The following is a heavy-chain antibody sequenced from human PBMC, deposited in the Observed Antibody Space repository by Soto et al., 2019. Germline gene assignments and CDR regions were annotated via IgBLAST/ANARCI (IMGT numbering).Heavy chain of an antibody. Sequence: SVKVSCKASGGTFSSYAISWVQQAPGQGLEWMGGIIPIFGTANYAQKFQGRVTITADESTSTAYMELSSLRSEDTAVYYCASDEYSSSSDYYYGMDVWGQGTTVTVSS. CDR2: IIPIFGTA. CDR3: ASDEYSSSSDYYYGMDV. D-gene: IGHD6-6*01. V-gene: IGHV1-69*13. CDR1: GGTFSSYA. J-gene: IGHJ6*02.